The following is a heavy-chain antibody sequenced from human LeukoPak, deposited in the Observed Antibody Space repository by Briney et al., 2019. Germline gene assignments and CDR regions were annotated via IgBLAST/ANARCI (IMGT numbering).Heavy chain of an antibody. CDR1: GFTVSSNY. CDR2: IYSGGST. CDR3: ARVPSSGYCDY. V-gene: IGHV3-66*01. Sequence: GGSLRLSCAASGFTVSSNYMSWVRQAPGKGLEWVSVIYSGGSTYYADSVKGRFTISRDNSKNTLYLQMNSLRAEDTAVYYCARVPSSGYCDYWGQGTLVTVSS. D-gene: IGHD3-22*01. J-gene: IGHJ4*02.